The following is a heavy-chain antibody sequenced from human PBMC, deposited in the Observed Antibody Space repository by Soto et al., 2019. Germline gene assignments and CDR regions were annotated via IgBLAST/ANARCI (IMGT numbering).Heavy chain of an antibody. D-gene: IGHD3-10*01. V-gene: IGHV3-11*01. J-gene: IGHJ6*02. CDR2: IRSSAGTI. CDR3: ARAPYFGSGTYYYYALDV. Sequence: QVQLVESGGGLVKPGGSLRLSCAASGLTFSDHYMTWIRQAPGKGLEWISYIRSSAGTIYYADSVKGRFTITRDNAKNSLYLQMTNLRAEDTAVYYCARAPYFGSGTYYYYALDVWGQGPAVTVSS. CDR1: GLTFSDHY.